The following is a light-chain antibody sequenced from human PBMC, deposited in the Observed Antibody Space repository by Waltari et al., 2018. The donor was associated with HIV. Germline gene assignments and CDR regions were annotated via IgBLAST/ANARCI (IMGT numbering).Light chain of an antibody. J-gene: IGKJ5*01. CDR2: YAA. CDR1: QGISKA. CDR3: QQFISYPVT. V-gene: IGKV1-13*02. Sequence: AVPLTQSPSSLSPSVGDRVTITCRPGQGISKALAWYQEKPETALKLLIYYAAALASGVPSRFSVRGSGTDFTHNISSLQPEDFATCYCQQFISYPVTFGQGTRLEIK.